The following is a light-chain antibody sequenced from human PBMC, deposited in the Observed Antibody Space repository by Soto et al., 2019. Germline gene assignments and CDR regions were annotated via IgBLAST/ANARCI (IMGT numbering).Light chain of an antibody. CDR1: SSDVGGYNY. V-gene: IGLV2-14*03. CDR3: ASFTRSVTVV. J-gene: IGLJ2*01. CDR2: DVN. Sequence: QSVLTQPASVSGSPGQSITISCAGTSSDVGGYNYVSWYQQHPGTVPRLIISDVNKRPSGVSDRFSGSKSGNTASLTISGLQDEDEDDYYCASFTRSVTVVFGGGTKLTVL.